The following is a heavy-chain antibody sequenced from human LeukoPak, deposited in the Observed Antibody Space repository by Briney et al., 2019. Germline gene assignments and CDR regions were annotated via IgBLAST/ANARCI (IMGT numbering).Heavy chain of an antibody. D-gene: IGHD5-18*01. CDR1: GFSVSSSY. V-gene: IGHV3-66*01. CDR2: IYGGGNT. Sequence: PGGSLRLSCAASGFSVSSSYVSWVRQAPRKGLEWVSIIYGGGNTYYVDSVEGRFTISRDNSKNTLYLQMNTLRAEDTAVYYCASGRWDSNGFVDYWGQGILVTVSS. J-gene: IGHJ4*02. CDR3: ASGRWDSNGFVDY.